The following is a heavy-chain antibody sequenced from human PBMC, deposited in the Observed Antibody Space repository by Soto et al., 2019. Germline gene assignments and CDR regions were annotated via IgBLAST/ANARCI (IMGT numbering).Heavy chain of an antibody. J-gene: IGHJ4*02. CDR2: ISRGGSPI. V-gene: IGHV3-48*03. Sequence: EVQLVESGGGLVEPGGSLRLSCVASGITLSSYEMNWVRQAPGKGLEWISYISRGGSPIFYADSVKGLFIISRDNAKNSLYLQMGSLRAGDTAVYYCAGYDYDNSCYYPAFDYWVQGALVTVSS. D-gene: IGHD3-22*01. CDR3: AGYDYDNSCYYPAFDY. CDR1: GITLSSYE.